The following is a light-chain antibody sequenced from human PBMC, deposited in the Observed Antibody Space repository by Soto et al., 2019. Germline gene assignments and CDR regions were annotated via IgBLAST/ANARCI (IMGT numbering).Light chain of an antibody. CDR2: AAS. CDR1: QGISSY. CDR3: QHLDSYST. V-gene: IGKV1-9*01. J-gene: IGKJ5*01. Sequence: DIQLTQSPSFLSASVGYRVTITCRASQGISSYLAWYQQKPGKAPKLLIYAASTLQSGVPSRFSGSGSGTEFTLTISSLQPEDFATYYCQHLDSYSTFGQGTRLEIK.